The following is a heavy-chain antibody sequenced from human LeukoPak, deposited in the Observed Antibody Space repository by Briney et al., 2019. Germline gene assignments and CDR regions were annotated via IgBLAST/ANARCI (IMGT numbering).Heavy chain of an antibody. CDR2: IKQDGSEK. CDR3: ARDLIVVVPAAFDY. D-gene: IGHD2-2*01. Sequence: GGSLRLSCAASGFTFSSYWMSWVRQAPGKGLEWVANIKQDGSEKYYVDSVKGRFPISRDNAKNSLYLQMNSLSAEDTAVYYCARDLIVVVPAAFDYWGQGTLVTVSS. J-gene: IGHJ4*02. V-gene: IGHV3-7*01. CDR1: GFTFSSYW.